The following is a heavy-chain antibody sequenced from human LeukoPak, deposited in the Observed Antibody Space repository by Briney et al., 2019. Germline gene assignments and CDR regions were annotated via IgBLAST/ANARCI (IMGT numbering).Heavy chain of an antibody. CDR1: GFTFSYHG. CDR3: AREIGTQGVDAFDI. V-gene: IGHV3-33*01. CDR2: VYDDGSKK. J-gene: IGHJ3*02. D-gene: IGHD1-26*01. Sequence: PGRSLRLPCTASGFTFSYHGMHWVRQAPGKGLEWVTVVYDDGSKKYYSDSVKGRFTISRDNSKNTLFLQMNSLRAEDTAVYYCAREIGTQGVDAFDIWGQGTRVTVSS.